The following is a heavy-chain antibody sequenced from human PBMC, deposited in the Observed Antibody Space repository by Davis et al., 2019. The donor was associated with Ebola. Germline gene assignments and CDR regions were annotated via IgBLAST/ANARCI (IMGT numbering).Heavy chain of an antibody. CDR3: ARVGWASSYLFDH. CDR1: GYTFTDYP. V-gene: IGHV1-3*01. CDR2: ISPGNDNT. Sequence: ASVKVSCKTSGYTFTDYPIHWVRQAPGHGPEWMGWISPGNDNTKYSQKFQDRVTITTDTSASTAYMELSSLTSEDTAVYYCARVGWASSYLFDHWGQGTLVTVSS. J-gene: IGHJ4*02. D-gene: IGHD6-13*01.